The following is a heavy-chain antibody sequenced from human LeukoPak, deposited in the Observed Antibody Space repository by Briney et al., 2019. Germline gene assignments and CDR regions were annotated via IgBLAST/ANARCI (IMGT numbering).Heavy chain of an antibody. CDR2: ISGSGGST. Sequence: GGSLRLSCAASGFTFSTYAMGWVRQAPGKGLEWVSAISGSGGSTYYADSVKGRFTISRDNSKNTQYLQMNSLRAEDTAVYYCAKAPFSGSGTYPYYFDYWGQGTLVTVSS. V-gene: IGHV3-23*01. CDR1: GFTFSTYA. D-gene: IGHD3-10*01. CDR3: AKAPFSGSGTYPYYFDY. J-gene: IGHJ4*02.